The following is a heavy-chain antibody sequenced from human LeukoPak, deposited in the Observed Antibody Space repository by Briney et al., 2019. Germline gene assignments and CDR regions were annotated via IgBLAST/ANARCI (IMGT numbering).Heavy chain of an antibody. Sequence: ASVKVSCKASGYTFTSYGISWVRQAPGQGLERMGWISAYNGNTNYAQKLQGRVTMTTDTSTSTAYMELRSLRPDDTAVYYCARTMRLNYYMDVWGKGTTVTVSS. D-gene: IGHD3-22*01. CDR1: GYTFTSYG. J-gene: IGHJ6*03. V-gene: IGHV1-18*01. CDR3: ARTMRLNYYMDV. CDR2: ISAYNGNT.